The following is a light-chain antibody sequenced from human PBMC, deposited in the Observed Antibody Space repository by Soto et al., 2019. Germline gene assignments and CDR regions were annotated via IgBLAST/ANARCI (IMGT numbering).Light chain of an antibody. Sequence: FLITQSPLSLPFTLLQPASISFRSSQSLVYSDGNTYLNWFQQRPGQSPRRLIYKVSNRDSGVPDRLSGSGSGTDFTLKISRVEAEDVGVYYCMPGKHWWKFGKGTXVEIK. V-gene: IGKV2-30*01. CDR1: QSLVYSDGNTY. J-gene: IGKJ1*01. CDR3: MPGKHWWK. CDR2: KVS.